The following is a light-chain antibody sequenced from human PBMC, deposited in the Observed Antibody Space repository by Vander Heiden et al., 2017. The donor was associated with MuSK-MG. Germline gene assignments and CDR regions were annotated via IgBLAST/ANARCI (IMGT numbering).Light chain of an antibody. CDR3: QAWDSSTVV. CDR2: QDS. Sequence: SYEVTQPPSVSVSPGQTASITCSGDNLGDKYACWYQQKPGQSPVLVIYQDSKRPSGIPERFSGSTSANTATLTISGTQAVDEADYYCQAWDSSTVVFGGGTKLTVL. J-gene: IGLJ2*01. CDR1: NLGDKY. V-gene: IGLV3-1*01.